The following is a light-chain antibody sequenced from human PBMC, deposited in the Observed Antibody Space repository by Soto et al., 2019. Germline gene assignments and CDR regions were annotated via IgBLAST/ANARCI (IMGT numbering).Light chain of an antibody. J-gene: IGKJ4*01. CDR2: GAF. CDR3: QQHKNWPPLT. CDR1: QSVTYN. Sequence: EIVMTQSPATLSVSPGETATLSCRASQSVTYNLAWYQQKPGQGPRLLIYGAFTRATGIPARFSGSGSGTEFTLTIGSLQSEDFAVDYCQQHKNWPPLTFGGGTKVEIK. V-gene: IGKV3-15*01.